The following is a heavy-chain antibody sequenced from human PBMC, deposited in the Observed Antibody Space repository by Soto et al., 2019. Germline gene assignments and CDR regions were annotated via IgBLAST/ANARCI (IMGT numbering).Heavy chain of an antibody. J-gene: IGHJ4*02. CDR3: ARDPRPDSGSYPDY. CDR1: GFTFSSYA. D-gene: IGHD1-26*01. V-gene: IGHV3-30-3*01. CDR2: ISYDGSNK. Sequence: GGSLRLSCAASGFTFSSYAMHWVRQAPGKGLEWVAVISYDGSNKYYADSVKGRFTISRDNSKNTLYLQMNSLRAEDTAVYYCARDPRPDSGSYPDYWGQGTLVTVSS.